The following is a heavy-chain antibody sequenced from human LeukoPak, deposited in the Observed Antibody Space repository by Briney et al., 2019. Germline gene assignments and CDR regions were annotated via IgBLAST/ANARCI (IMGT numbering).Heavy chain of an antibody. D-gene: IGHD6-13*01. J-gene: IGHJ2*01. V-gene: IGHV6-1*01. Sequence: SQTLSLTCAISGDSVSSNSAVWNWIRQSPSRGLESLVRTYYRAKWYNDYAVSVKSRITINPHTSKNQFSLQLNSVTPEDTAVYYCAKNPADGRYFDLWGRGTLVTVSS. CDR3: AKNPADGRYFDL. CDR2: TYYRAKWYN. CDR1: GDSVSSNSAV.